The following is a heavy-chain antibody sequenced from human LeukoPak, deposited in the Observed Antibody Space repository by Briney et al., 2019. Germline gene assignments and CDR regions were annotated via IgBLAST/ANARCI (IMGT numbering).Heavy chain of an antibody. V-gene: IGHV4-59*01. Sequence: MASETLSLTCTVSGGSTSSYYWSWIRQPPGKGLEWIGYIYYSGSTNYNPSLKSRVTISVDTSKNQFSLKLSSVTAADTAVYYCARDGDCSGGSCYFDYWGQGTLVTVSS. D-gene: IGHD2-15*01. CDR1: GGSTSSYY. CDR2: IYYSGST. J-gene: IGHJ4*02. CDR3: ARDGDCSGGSCYFDY.